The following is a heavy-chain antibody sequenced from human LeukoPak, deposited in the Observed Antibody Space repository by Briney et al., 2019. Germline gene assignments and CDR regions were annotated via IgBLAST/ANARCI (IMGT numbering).Heavy chain of an antibody. J-gene: IGHJ4*02. Sequence: SETLSLTCAVSGYSISSGYYWGWIRQPPGKGLEWIGSIYHSGSTYYNPSLKSRVTISVDTSKNQFSLKLSSVTAADTAVYYCARHKQQLVRSWGQGTLVTVSS. CDR3: ARHKQQLVRS. D-gene: IGHD6-13*01. CDR1: GYSISSGYY. CDR2: IYHSGST. V-gene: IGHV4-38-2*01.